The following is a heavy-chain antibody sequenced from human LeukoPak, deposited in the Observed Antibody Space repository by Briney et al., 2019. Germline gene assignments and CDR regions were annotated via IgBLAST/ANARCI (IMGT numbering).Heavy chain of an antibody. CDR2: ISSSGSTI. Sequence: PGGSLRLSCAASGFTFSSYEMNWVRQAPGKGLEWVSYISSSGSTIYYADSVKGRFTISRDNAKNSLYLQMNSLRAEDTAVYYCARSGYSSSWYLPNYYYYYMDVWGKGTTVTVSS. J-gene: IGHJ6*03. V-gene: IGHV3-48*03. CDR1: GFTFSSYE. D-gene: IGHD6-13*01. CDR3: ARSGYSSSWYLPNYYYYYMDV.